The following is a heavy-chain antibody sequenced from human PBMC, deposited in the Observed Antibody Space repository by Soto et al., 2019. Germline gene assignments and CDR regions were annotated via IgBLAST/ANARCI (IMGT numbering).Heavy chain of an antibody. J-gene: IGHJ6*02. Sequence: GGSLRLSCAASGFTFSSYWMSWVRRAPGKGLEWVALIWSDGSNKYYADSVKGRFTISRDNSKNTLYLQMNSLRAEDTAVYYCAKDQTYYDILTGYSDYYYYGMDVWGQGTTVTVSS. V-gene: IGHV3-30*02. CDR1: GFTFSSYW. CDR2: IWSDGSNK. CDR3: AKDQTYYDILTGYSDYYYYGMDV. D-gene: IGHD3-9*01.